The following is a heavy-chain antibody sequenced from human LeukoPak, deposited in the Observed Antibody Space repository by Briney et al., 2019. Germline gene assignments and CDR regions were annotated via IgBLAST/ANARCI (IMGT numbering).Heavy chain of an antibody. J-gene: IGHJ5*02. V-gene: IGHV4-61*01. CDR3: ARVDYGSGSYRFDP. CDR2: IYYSGST. Sequence: SETLSLTCTVSGGSISGGSHHWGWFRQPPGKGLEWIGYIYYSGSTNYNPSLKSRVTISVDTSKNQFSLKLSSVTAADTAVYYCARVDYGSGSYRFDPWGQGTLVTVSS. D-gene: IGHD3-10*01. CDR1: GGSISGGSHH.